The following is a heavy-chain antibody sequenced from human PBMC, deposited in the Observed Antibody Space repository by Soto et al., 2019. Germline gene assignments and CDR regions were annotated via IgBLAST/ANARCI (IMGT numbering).Heavy chain of an antibody. CDR1: GFTFSSYG. D-gene: IGHD3-10*01. J-gene: IGHJ4*02. CDR3: AKDDSASTPDYYGSGSPFFY. V-gene: IGHV3-30*18. Sequence: GGSLRLSCAASGFTFSSYGMHWVRQAPGRGLEWVAVISYDGSNKYYADSVKGRFTISRDNSKNTLYLQMNSLRAEDAAVYYCAKDDSASTPDYYGSGSPFFYWGQGTLVTVSS. CDR2: ISYDGSNK.